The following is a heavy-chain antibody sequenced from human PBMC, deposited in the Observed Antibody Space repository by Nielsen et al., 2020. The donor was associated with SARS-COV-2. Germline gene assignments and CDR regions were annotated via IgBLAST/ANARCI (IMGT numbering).Heavy chain of an antibody. V-gene: IGHV3-9*01. CDR1: GFTFDDYA. D-gene: IGHD3-22*01. CDR3: APYYYDSSGYPGGFDY. J-gene: IGHJ4*02. Sequence: GGSLRLSCAASGFTFDDYAMHWVRQAPGKGLEWVSGISWNSGSIGYADSVKGRFTISRDNAKNSLYLQMNSLRAEDTAVYYCAPYYYDSSGYPGGFDYWGQGTLVTVSS. CDR2: ISWNSGSI.